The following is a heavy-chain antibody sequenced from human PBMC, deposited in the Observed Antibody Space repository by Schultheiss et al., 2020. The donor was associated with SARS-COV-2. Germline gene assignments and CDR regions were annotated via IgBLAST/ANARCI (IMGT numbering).Heavy chain of an antibody. D-gene: IGHD6-19*01. CDR2: ISAYNGNT. J-gene: IGHJ4*02. Sequence: ASVKVSCKASEYTFTSYAMHWVRQAPGQRLEWMGWISAYNGNTNYAQKLQGRVTMTTDTSTSTAYMELRSLRSDDTAVYYCAREDSGWLGGGYWGQGTLVTVSS. CDR3: AREDSGWLGGGY. CDR1: EYTFTSYA. V-gene: IGHV1-18*01.